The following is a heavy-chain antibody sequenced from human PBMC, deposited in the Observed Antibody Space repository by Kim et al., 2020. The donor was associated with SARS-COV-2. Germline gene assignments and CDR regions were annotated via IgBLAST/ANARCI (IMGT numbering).Heavy chain of an antibody. J-gene: IGHJ4*02. V-gene: IGHV3-23*01. CDR3: AKSHSSSWGTFDY. D-gene: IGHD6-6*01. Sequence: YATAVESRFTITRDDSNNTLYLQIKSRRAEETAVYYCAKSHSSSWGTFDYWGQGTLVTVSS.